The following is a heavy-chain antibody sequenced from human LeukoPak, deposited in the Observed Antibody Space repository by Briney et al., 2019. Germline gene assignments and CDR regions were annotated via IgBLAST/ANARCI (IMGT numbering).Heavy chain of an antibody. CDR2: ISGSGGST. CDR1: GFTFSSYA. J-gene: IGHJ4*02. D-gene: IGHD6-19*01. CDR3: AKYSSGWYNYFDY. V-gene: IGHV3-23*01. Sequence: GGSLRLSCAASGFTFSSYAMSWVRQAPGKGLEWVSAISGSGGSTYYADSVKGRFTISRDDSKNTLYLQMNSLRAEDTAVYYCAKYSSGWYNYFDYWGQGTLVTVSS.